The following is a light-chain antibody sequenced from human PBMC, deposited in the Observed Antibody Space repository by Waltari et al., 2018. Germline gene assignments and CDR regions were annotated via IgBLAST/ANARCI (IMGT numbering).Light chain of an antibody. CDR3: CSYASSSGYV. J-gene: IGLJ1*01. CDR2: EGN. Sequence: QSSLTQPASVSWSPGQSIPIPCTETSSDFGDYNVASWYHHHPGKAPKLMSYEGNKRHSGVSDRFSGSKPGNRASVTIAGLQAEDEADYYCCSYASSSGYVFGTGTEVTVL. CDR1: SSDFGDYNV. V-gene: IGLV2-23*01.